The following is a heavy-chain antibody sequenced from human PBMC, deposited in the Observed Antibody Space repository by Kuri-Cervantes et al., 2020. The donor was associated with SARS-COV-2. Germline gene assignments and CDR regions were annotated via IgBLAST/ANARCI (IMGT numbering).Heavy chain of an antibody. CDR3: ARSMEYSSSSAHFDY. CDR1: GGSISSSNW. CDR2: IYHSGST. V-gene: IGHV4-4*02. J-gene: IGHJ4*02. D-gene: IGHD6-6*01. Sequence: SETLSLTCAVSGGSISSSNWWSWVRQPPGKGLEWIGEIYHSGSTNYNPSLKSRVTISVDKSKNQFSLKRSSVTAADTAVYYCARSMEYSSSSAHFDYWGQGTLVTVSS.